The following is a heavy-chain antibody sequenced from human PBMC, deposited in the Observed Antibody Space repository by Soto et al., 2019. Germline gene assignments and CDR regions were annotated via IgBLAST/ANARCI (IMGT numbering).Heavy chain of an antibody. CDR2: IKQDGSEK. Sequence: QTGGSLRLSCAASAFTFSSYWMSWVRQAPGKGLEWVANIKQDGSEKYYVDSVKGRFTISRDNAKNSLYLQMNSLRAEDTAVYYCARDLFEAARRGEYAFDIWGQGTMVTVS. CDR3: ARDLFEAARRGEYAFDI. CDR1: AFTFSSYW. J-gene: IGHJ3*02. V-gene: IGHV3-7*03. D-gene: IGHD3-16*01.